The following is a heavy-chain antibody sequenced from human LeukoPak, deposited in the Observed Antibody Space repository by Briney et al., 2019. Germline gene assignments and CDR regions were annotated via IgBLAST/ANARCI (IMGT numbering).Heavy chain of an antibody. J-gene: IGHJ4*02. D-gene: IGHD7-27*01. V-gene: IGHV3-48*01. CDR2: ISSNSSTI. Sequence: PGGSLRLSCAASGFIFSSYAMSWVRQAPGKGLEWVSYISSNSSTIYYADSVKGRFTISRDNAKNSLYLQMNSLRAEDTAVYYCARDLGQGPFDYWGQGTLVTVSS. CDR3: ARDLGQGPFDY. CDR1: GFIFSSYA.